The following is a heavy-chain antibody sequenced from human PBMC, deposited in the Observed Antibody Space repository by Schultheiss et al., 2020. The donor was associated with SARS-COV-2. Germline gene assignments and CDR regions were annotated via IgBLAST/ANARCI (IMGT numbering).Heavy chain of an antibody. J-gene: IGHJ4*02. CDR3: ARDGVGYSGSYLPLRY. CDR2: INTDGTYT. D-gene: IGHD1-26*01. CDR1: GFSFSDYW. Sequence: GGSLRLSCAASGFSFSDYWMHWVRQAPGKGLVWVAHINTDGTYTRFADSVKGRFTISRDNARNTVYLQMHSLRAEDTAIYYCARDGVGYSGSYLPLRYWGQGTLVTVSS. V-gene: IGHV3-74*01.